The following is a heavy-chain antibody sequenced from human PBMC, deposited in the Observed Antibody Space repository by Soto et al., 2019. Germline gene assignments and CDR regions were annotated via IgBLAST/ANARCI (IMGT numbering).Heavy chain of an antibody. D-gene: IGHD5-12*01. CDR2: ISSDGRTI. CDR3: ARDSGYDPFDY. J-gene: IGHJ4*02. V-gene: IGHV3-48*03. CDR1: GFTFSSYE. Sequence: GGSLRLSCAASGFTFSSYEMNWVRQAPGKGLEWVSYISSDGRTIYYGDSVKGRFTISRDNAKNSLYLQMDSLRAEDTAVYYCARDSGYDPFDYWGPGTLVTVS.